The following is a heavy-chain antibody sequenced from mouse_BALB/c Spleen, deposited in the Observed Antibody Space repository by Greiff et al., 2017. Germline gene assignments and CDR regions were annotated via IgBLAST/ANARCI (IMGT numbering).Heavy chain of an antibody. V-gene: IGHV2-2*02. CDR1: GFSLTSYG. D-gene: IGHD2-14*01. Sequence: VKLMESGPGLVQPSQSLSITCTVSGFSLTSYGVHWVRQSPGKGLEWLGVIWRGGSTDYNAAFISRLSISKDNSKSKVFFKMNSLQANDTAIYCCARNYRYDWFAYWGQGTLVTVSA. J-gene: IGHJ3*01. CDR3: ARNYRYDWFAY. CDR2: IWRGGST.